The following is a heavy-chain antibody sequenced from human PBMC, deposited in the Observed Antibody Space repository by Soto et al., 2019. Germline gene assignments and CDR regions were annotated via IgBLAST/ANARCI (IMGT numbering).Heavy chain of an antibody. V-gene: IGHV4-34*01. CDR3: ARRVAATILDY. CDR1: GGSFSGYY. D-gene: IGHD2-15*01. Sequence: SETLSLTCAVYGGSFSGYYWSWIRQPPGKGLEWIGEINHSGSTNYNPSLKSRVTISVDTSKNQFSLKLSSVTAADTAVYYCARRVAATILDYWGQGTLVTVSS. CDR2: INHSGST. J-gene: IGHJ4*02.